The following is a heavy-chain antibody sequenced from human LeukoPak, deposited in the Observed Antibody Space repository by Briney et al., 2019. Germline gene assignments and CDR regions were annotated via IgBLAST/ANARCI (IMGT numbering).Heavy chain of an antibody. CDR1: GGSFSGYY. Sequence: SETLSLTCAVYGGSFSGYYWSWIRQPPGKGLEWIGEINHSGSTNYNPSLKSRVTISVDTSKNQFSLKLSSVTAADTAVYYCARGPTRAIFAVVRDYWGQGTLVTVSS. CDR2: INHSGST. V-gene: IGHV4-34*01. D-gene: IGHD3-3*01. CDR3: ARGPTRAIFAVVRDY. J-gene: IGHJ4*02.